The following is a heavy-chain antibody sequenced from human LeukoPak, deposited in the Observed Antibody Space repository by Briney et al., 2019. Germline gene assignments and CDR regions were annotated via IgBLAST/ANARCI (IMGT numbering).Heavy chain of an antibody. CDR2: ISTDGTET. CDR1: GFTFSEHW. V-gene: IGHV3-74*01. J-gene: IGHJ4*02. Sequence: GGSLRLSCAASGFTFSEHWMHWVRQVPGKGLASVSRISTDGTETVYADPVRGRFTISRDNAKNTLYLQMDSLTVEDTALYYCARDDFWGQGTLVTVSS. CDR3: ARDDF. D-gene: IGHD3-3*01.